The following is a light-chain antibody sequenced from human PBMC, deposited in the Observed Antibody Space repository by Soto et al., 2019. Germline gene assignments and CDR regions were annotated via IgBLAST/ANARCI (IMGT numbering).Light chain of an antibody. CDR1: ASNIGSYY. J-gene: IGLJ3*02. V-gene: IGLV1-47*02. CDR3: AAWDDSLSGHV. CDR2: NND. Sequence: QAVVTQPPSASGIPGQRVTIPCSGRASNIGSYYVYWYQQVAGTAPKLLIYNNDRRPAGVPGRFSGSKSGTSASLAISGLQSEDEADYYCAAWDDSLSGHVFGGGTKVTVL.